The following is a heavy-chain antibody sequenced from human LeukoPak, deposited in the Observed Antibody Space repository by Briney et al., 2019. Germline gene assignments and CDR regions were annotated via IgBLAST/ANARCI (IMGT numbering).Heavy chain of an antibody. CDR2: INPSGGST. D-gene: IGHD6-13*01. CDR1: GYTFTSYY. J-gene: IGHJ4*02. CDR3: ARDWFRQQLVRGLLLH. Sequence: GASVKVSCKASGYTFTSYYMHWVRQAPGQGLEWMGIINPSGGSTSYPQKFQGRVTMTRDTSTSTVYMELSSLRSEDTAVYYCARDWFRQQLVRGLLLHWGQGTLVTVSS. V-gene: IGHV1-46*01.